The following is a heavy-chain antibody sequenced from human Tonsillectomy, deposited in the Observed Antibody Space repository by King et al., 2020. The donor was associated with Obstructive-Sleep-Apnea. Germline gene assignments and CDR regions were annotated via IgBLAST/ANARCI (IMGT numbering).Heavy chain of an antibody. V-gene: IGHV4-4*02. CDR2: IYHKGIT. J-gene: IGHJ4*02. CDR3: ARIYPTTDAEV. D-gene: IGHD1-14*01. CDR1: GGAISSSIW. Sequence: VQLQESGPGLVKPSGTLSLTCAVSGGAISSSIWWSRVRQPPRKGLEWIGEIYHKGITNYNPHPKSRVTISVDQSKTQFSLKLGSVTAADTAVYYCARIYPTTDAEVWGQGTLVTVSS.